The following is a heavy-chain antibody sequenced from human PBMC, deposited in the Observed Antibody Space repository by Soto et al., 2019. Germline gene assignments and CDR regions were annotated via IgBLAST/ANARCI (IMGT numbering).Heavy chain of an antibody. CDR3: ARETPITMIVRRGGKDAFDI. V-gene: IGHV1-18*01. D-gene: IGHD3-22*01. CDR2: ISAYNGNT. Sequence: QVQLVQSGAEVKKPGASVKVSCKASGYTFTSYGITWVRQAPGQGLEWMGWISAYNGNTNYAQKLQGRVTMTTDTSTSTAYMELRSLRSDDTAMYYCARETPITMIVRRGGKDAFDIWGQGTMVTVSS. J-gene: IGHJ3*02. CDR1: GYTFTSYG.